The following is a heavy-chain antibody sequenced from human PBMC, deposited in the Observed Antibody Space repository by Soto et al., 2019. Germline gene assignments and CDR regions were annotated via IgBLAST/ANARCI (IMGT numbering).Heavy chain of an antibody. CDR1: GASISSFN. Sequence: TLSLTCSVSGASISSFNWNWVRQPAGKGPEWVGRLNIAGTINYNPSLKSRITMSMDTSKSQISLHLRSVTAADTAIYYCARDRGEYTSSWFWYFSHWGHGTLVTVSS. CDR2: LNIAGTI. D-gene: IGHD6-13*01. CDR3: ARDRGEYTSSWFWYFSH. J-gene: IGHJ2*01. V-gene: IGHV4-4*07.